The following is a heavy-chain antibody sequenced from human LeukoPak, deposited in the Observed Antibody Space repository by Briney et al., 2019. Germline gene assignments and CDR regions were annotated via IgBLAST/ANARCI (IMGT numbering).Heavy chain of an antibody. V-gene: IGHV3-48*03. CDR1: GFTFSSYE. Sequence: PGGSLRLSCAASGFTFSSYEMNWVRQAPGKGLEWISYITSSGSTIYYSESVKGRFTISRDNGKNSLYLQMNSLRAEDTAVYYCARHRSGGSQDDAFDIWGQGTMVTVSS. CDR2: ITSSGSTI. D-gene: IGHD2-15*01. J-gene: IGHJ3*02. CDR3: ARHRSGGSQDDAFDI.